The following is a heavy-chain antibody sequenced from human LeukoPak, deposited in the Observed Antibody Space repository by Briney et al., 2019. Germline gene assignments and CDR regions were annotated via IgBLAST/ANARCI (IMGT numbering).Heavy chain of an antibody. D-gene: IGHD1/OR15-1a*01. Sequence: SETLSLTCAVSGYSINNAHYWAWIRQPPGKGLEWISNISQSAIASYNPSLKSRVTISLDTSNNHFSLDLRSVTAADTAVYFCARASVEHSIVAGDYFDYWGQGTLVTVSS. CDR2: ISQSAIA. CDR3: ARASVEHSIVAGDYFDY. J-gene: IGHJ4*02. V-gene: IGHV4-38-2*01. CDR1: GYSINNAHY.